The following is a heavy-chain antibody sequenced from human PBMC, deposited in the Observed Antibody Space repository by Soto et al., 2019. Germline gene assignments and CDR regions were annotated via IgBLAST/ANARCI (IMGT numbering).Heavy chain of an antibody. V-gene: IGHV4-34*01. CDR3: VRGRDALFDYYYYYGMDV. CDR1: GGSFSGYY. Sequence: SETLSLTCAVYGGSFSGYYWSWIRQPPGKGLEWIGEINHSGSTNYNPSLKSRVTISVDTSKNQFSLKLSSVTAADTAVYYCVRGRDALFDYYYYYGMDVWGQGTTVTVS. J-gene: IGHJ6*02. CDR2: INHSGST. D-gene: IGHD3-9*01.